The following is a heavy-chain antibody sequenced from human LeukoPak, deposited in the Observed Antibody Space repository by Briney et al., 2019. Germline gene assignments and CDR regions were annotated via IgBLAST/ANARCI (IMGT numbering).Heavy chain of an antibody. J-gene: IGHJ4*02. D-gene: IGHD6-13*01. CDR3: ARATTGYSSSWRFDY. V-gene: IGHV4-59*12. CDR1: GGSISSYY. CDR2: IYYSGST. Sequence: SETLSLTCTVSGGSISSYYWSWIRQPPGKGLEWIGYIYYSGSTNYNPSLKSRVTMSVDTSKNQFSLKLSSVTAADTAVYYCARATTGYSSSWRFDYWGQGTLVTVSS.